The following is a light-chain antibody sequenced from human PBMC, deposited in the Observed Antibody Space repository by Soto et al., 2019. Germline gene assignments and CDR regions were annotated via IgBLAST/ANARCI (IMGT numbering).Light chain of an antibody. J-gene: IGKJ2*01. CDR1: QSISSW. Sequence: DIQMTQSPSTLSASVGDRVTITCRASQSISSWLAWYQQKPGKAPKVVIYKASNLESGVPSRFSGSGSGKEFTLTISSLQPDDFATYYCQKYNSYPYTFGQGTKLEIK. CDR2: KAS. CDR3: QKYNSYPYT. V-gene: IGKV1-5*03.